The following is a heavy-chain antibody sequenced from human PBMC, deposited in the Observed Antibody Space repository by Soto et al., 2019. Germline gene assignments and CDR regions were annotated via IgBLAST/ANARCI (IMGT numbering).Heavy chain of an antibody. Sequence: QVQLVESGGGVVQPGRSLRLSCAASGFTFSSYGMHWVRQAPGKGLEWVALVWYDGGNKYYTDSVKGRFTISRDNSKHTLYLHISRARDEDSAVYYSVRAAGYSGNDYVYYYGMDVWGQGTTVTVSS. CDR2: VWYDGGNK. CDR3: VRAAGYSGNDYVYYYGMDV. J-gene: IGHJ6*02. D-gene: IGHD5-12*01. V-gene: IGHV3-33*01. CDR1: GFTFSSYG.